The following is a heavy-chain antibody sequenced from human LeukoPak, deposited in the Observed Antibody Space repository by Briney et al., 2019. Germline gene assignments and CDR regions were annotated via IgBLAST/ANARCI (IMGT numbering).Heavy chain of an antibody. CDR1: GFTFGSYA. J-gene: IGHJ4*02. CDR2: MSGSGGSR. V-gene: IGHV3-23*01. Sequence: GGSLRLSCAASGFTFGSYAMTWVRQAPGKGLEWVSAMSGSGGSRYYADPVKGRFTISRDNSKNTLYLQMNSLRAEDTAVYYCAKDGSSVAGPTTFDYWGQGTLVTVSS. CDR3: AKDGSSVAGPTTFDY. D-gene: IGHD6-19*01.